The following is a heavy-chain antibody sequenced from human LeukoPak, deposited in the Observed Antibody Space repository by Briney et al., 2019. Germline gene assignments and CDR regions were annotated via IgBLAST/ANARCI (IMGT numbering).Heavy chain of an antibody. CDR3: ARVFISGSSGRFGPAHDAFDI. J-gene: IGHJ3*02. CDR1: GLTFSSSW. V-gene: IGHV3-21*01. D-gene: IGHD6-19*01. Sequence: GGSLRLSCAVSGLTFSSSWMNWVRQAPGKGLEWVSSISSSSSYIYYADSVKGRFTISRDNAKNSLYLQMNSLRAEDTAVYYCARVFISGSSGRFGPAHDAFDIWGQGTMVTVSS. CDR2: ISSSSSYI.